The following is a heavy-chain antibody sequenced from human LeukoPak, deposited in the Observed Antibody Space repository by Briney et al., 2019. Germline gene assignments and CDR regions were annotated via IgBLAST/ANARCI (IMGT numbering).Heavy chain of an antibody. CDR1: GFTFSGYW. V-gene: IGHV3-74*03. CDR2: INSDGYSI. J-gene: IGHJ5*01. Sequence: PGGSLRLSCAASGFTFSGYWMHWARQAPGKGLVWVSRINSDGYSITYADSVRGRFTISRDNAKNTLYLQMNSLIAEDSAVYFCTRAGYSSGFDSWGQGTLVTVSS. CDR3: TRAGYSSGFDS. D-gene: IGHD6-19*01.